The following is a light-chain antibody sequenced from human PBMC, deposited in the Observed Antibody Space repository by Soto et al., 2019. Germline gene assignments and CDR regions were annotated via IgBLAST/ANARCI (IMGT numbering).Light chain of an antibody. CDR2: DAS. CDR1: QSIGRF. J-gene: IGKJ1*01. Sequence: DIKVTQSPSTLSASVGDRVTISCRASQSIGRFLAWYQHQPGKAPKLLIYDASTLESGVPSRFSGTGSGTEFTFSITSLQPEDFGTYYCQQCYMGWTFGQGTKV. V-gene: IGKV1-5*01. CDR3: QQCYMGWT.